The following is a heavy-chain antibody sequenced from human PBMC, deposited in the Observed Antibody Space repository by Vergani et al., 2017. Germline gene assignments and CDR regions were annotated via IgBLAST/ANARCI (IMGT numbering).Heavy chain of an antibody. CDR2: ISYDGTNK. J-gene: IGHJ5*02. Sequence: QVQLVESGGGVVQPGRSLRLSCAASGFTFGDHGIHWVRRAPGKGLEWVALISYDGTNKYYTNSVRGRFTISRDNSKSTLFLQMNSLRVEDTAVYYCARVSREYQLPQGWFDPWGQGTLVTVSS. CDR1: GFTFGDHG. V-gene: IGHV3-30-3*01. CDR3: ARVSREYQLPQGWFDP. D-gene: IGHD2-2*01.